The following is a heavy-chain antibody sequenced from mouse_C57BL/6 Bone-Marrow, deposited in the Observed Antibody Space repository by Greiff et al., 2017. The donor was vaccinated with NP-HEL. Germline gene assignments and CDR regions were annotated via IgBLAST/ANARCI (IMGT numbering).Heavy chain of an antibody. CDR1: GYTFTSSW. D-gene: IGHD2-12*01. CDR3: DRCRSYDADDY. Sequence: QVQLQQPGAELVKPGASVKLSRTASGYTFTSSWMHWVKTRPGRGLEGIGRIDPKRGGTTYNEKFKSKATLTVAKPSSTAYMQLSSLHSADSRVTYFDRCRSYDADDYWGQGTTLTVAS. J-gene: IGHJ2*01. V-gene: IGHV1-72*01. CDR2: IDPKRGGT.